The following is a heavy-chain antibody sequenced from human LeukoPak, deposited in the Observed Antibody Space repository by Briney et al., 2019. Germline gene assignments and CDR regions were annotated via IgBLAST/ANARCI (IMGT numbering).Heavy chain of an antibody. CDR1: GGSISSSSYD. V-gene: IGHV4-39*01. CDR3: ARHAYQSRSYNFDY. CDR2: IYYSGST. Sequence: PSETLSLTCSVSGGSISSSSYDWGWIRQPPGKGLEWIGSIYYSGSTYYNPSLKSRVTISVDTPKNQSSLKLSSVTAADTAVYYCARHAYQSRSYNFDYWGQGTLVTVSS. J-gene: IGHJ4*02. D-gene: IGHD1-26*01.